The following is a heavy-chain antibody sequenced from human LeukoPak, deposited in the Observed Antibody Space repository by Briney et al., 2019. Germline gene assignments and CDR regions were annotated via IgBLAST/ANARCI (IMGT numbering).Heavy chain of an antibody. V-gene: IGHV4-59*01. D-gene: IGHD1-26*01. CDR2: IYYSGST. J-gene: IGHJ4*02. CDR1: VGSISSYD. CDR3: ARGGRIVGATVRYHYFDY. Sequence: SQTLSLTCTVSVGSISSYDCSWIRQPPGQGREAIGGIYYSGSTNYNPSLKSRVTISVDTSKTQFSLKLSSVTAADTAVYYCARGGRIVGATVRYHYFDYWGQGTLVTVSS.